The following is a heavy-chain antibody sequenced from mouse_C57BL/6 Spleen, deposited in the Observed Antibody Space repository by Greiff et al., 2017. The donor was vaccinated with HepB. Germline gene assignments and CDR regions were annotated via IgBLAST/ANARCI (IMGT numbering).Heavy chain of an antibody. CDR1: GFTVSSYS. CDR2: VSSGGDYN. J-gene: IGHJ2*01. CDR3: TRDGNWGFDY. V-gene: IGHV5-9-1*02. Sequence: VVESGEGLVKPGGFLKLSCAASGFTVSSYSMSWVRQTPEKRLEWVAYVSSGGDYNYYEDTVKGRVTISKDNARNTLYLQMSSLKSEDTAMYYCTRDGNWGFDYWGQGTTLTVSS. D-gene: IGHD4-1*01.